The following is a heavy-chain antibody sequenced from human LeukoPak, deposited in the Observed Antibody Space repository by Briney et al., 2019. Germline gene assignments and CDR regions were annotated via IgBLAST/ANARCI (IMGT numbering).Heavy chain of an antibody. CDR2: IYYNGST. Sequence: PSETLSLTCTVSGGAINGYYWNWIRQTPGKGLEWIGYIYYNGSTNYNPSLKSRVTISADTSKKQFSLKLSSVTAADRAVYYCARGVTSIYHFDFWGQGTLVTVSS. V-gene: IGHV4-59*01. J-gene: IGHJ4*02. D-gene: IGHD2-21*02. CDR3: ARGVTSIYHFDF. CDR1: GGAINGYY.